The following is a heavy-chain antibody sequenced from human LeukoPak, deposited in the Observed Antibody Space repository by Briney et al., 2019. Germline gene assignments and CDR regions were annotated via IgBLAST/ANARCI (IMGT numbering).Heavy chain of an antibody. CDR1: GYSISSGYY. CDR2: IYHSGST. V-gene: IGHV4-38-2*01. CDR3: ARQWELRLEFDY. Sequence: SETLSLTCAVSGYSISSGYYWGWIRQPPGKGLEWIGSIYHSGSTYYNPSLKRRVTISVDTSKNQFSLKLSSVTAADTAVYYCARQWELRLEFDYWGQGTLVTVSS. D-gene: IGHD1-26*01. J-gene: IGHJ4*02.